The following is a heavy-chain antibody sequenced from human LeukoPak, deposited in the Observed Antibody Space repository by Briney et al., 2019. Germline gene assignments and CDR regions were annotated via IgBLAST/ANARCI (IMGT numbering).Heavy chain of an antibody. CDR2: TYYRSKWSN. V-gene: IGHV6-1*01. D-gene: IGHD2-2*03. Sequence: SQTLSLTCAISGDSVSGDSVAWNWIRQSPSRGLEWLGRTYYRSKWSNDYAVSVKSRLTINPDTSKNQFSLQLSSVTPEDTAVYYCAGSVPYYFDYWGQGTLVTVSS. J-gene: IGHJ4*02. CDR3: AGSVPYYFDY. CDR1: GDSVSGDSVA.